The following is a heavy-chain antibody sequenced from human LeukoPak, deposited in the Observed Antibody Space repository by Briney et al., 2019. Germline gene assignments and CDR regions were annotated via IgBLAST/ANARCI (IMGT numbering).Heavy chain of an antibody. D-gene: IGHD1-26*01. V-gene: IGHV3-30*02. CDR3: AKGDTTWELPHDY. CDR1: GFTFRSYG. J-gene: IGHJ4*02. Sequence: GGSLRLSCAATGFTFRSYGMHWVRQPPGKGVEWVSFIRYDGNEKYYEDSVKGRFTISRDNSKNTLYLQMNSLRAEDTAVYYCAKGDTTWELPHDYWGQGTLVTVSS. CDR2: IRYDGNEK.